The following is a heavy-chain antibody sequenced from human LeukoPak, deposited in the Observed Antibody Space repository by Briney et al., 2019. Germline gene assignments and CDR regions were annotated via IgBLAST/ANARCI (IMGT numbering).Heavy chain of an antibody. V-gene: IGHV4-34*01. J-gene: IGHJ5*02. D-gene: IGHD5-18*01. CDR2: INHSGIT. CDR1: GGSFSGYY. CDR3: ARWQRGYRYGYRNNWFDP. Sequence: SETLSLTCAVYGGSFSGYYWSWIRQPPGKGLEWSGEINHSGITNYNPSLKSRVTISVDTSKNQFSLKLSSVTAADTAVYYCARWQRGYRYGYRNNWFDPWGQGTLVTVSS.